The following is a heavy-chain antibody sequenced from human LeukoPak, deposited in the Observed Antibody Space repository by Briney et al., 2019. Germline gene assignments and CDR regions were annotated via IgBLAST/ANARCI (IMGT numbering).Heavy chain of an antibody. CDR2: IYYSGST. J-gene: IGHJ4*02. CDR3: ARDTFYDSSGYSPYYFDY. V-gene: IGHV4-59*12. D-gene: IGHD3-22*01. Sequence: SETLSLTCTVSGGSISSYYWSWIRQPPGKGLEWIGYIYYSGSTNYNPSLKSRVTISVDTSKNQFSLKLSSVTAADTAVYYCARDTFYDSSGYSPYYFDYWGQGTLVTVSS. CDR1: GGSISSYY.